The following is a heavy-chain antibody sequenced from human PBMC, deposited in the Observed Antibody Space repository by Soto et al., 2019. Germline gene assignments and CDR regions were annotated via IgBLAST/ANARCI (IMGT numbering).Heavy chain of an antibody. V-gene: IGHV3-73*02. CDR3: TRPPSGSYGDDSDY. J-gene: IGHJ4*02. D-gene: IGHD1-26*01. Sequence: EVQLVESGGGWVQPGGSLKLSCSGSGFSFSDSAIHWVRQASGQGLEWVGRIRDKANHYATAYDVSVRGRFTISRDDPENTAYLQMNSLKTEDTAVYYCTRPPSGSYGDDSDYWGQGTLVAVSS. CDR2: IRDKANHYAT. CDR1: GFSFSDSA.